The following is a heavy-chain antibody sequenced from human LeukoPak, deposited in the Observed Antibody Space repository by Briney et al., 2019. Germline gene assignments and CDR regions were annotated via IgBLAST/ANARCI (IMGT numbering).Heavy chain of an antibody. CDR2: ISYDGSNK. V-gene: IGHV3-30*04. J-gene: IGHJ4*02. CDR1: GFTFSSYA. CDR3: AILSGY. Sequence: PGGSLRFSCAASGFTFSSYAMHWVRQAPGKGLEWVAVISYDGSNKYYADSVKGRFTISRDNSKNTLYLQMNSLRAEDTAVYYCAILSGYWGQGTLVTVSS. D-gene: IGHD3-22*01.